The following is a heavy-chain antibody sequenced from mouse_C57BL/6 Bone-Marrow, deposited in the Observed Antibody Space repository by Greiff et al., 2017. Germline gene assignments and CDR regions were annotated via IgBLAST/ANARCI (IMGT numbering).Heavy chain of an antibody. D-gene: IGHD1-1*01. Sequence: QVQLQQPGAELVTPGASVKLSCKASGYTFTSYWMHWVKQRPGQGLEWIGMIHPNSGSTNYNEKFKSKATLTVDKSSSTAYMQLSSLTSEDSAVYYCARRDYYGSLWYFDVWGTGTTVTVSS. CDR3: ARRDYYGSLWYFDV. V-gene: IGHV1-64*01. CDR1: GYTFTSYW. CDR2: IHPNSGST. J-gene: IGHJ1*03.